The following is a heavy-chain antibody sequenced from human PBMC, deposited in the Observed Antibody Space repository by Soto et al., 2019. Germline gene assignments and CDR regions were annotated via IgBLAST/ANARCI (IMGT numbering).Heavy chain of an antibody. J-gene: IGHJ6*02. D-gene: IGHD2-21*01. Sequence: ASVKVSCKASGGTFSSYAISWVRQAPGQGLEWMGGIIPIFGTANYAQKFQGRVTITADESTSKAYMELSSLRSEDTAVYYCARDFSSGHGGNFKYYYGMDVWGQGTTVTVSS. CDR1: GGTFSSYA. CDR3: ARDFSSGHGGNFKYYYGMDV. V-gene: IGHV1-69*13. CDR2: IIPIFGTA.